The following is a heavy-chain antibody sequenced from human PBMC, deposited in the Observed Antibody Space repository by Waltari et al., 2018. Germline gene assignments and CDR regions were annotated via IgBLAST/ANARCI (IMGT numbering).Heavy chain of an antibody. CDR3: ARVAGTALHRYYHYYMDL. CDR1: GFTVRDNF. CDR2: SYTVGTT. J-gene: IGHJ6*03. Sequence: EVEVVESGGGLMKPGGSLRLSCAASGFTVRDNFISWVRQAPGKGLEWVSISYTVGTTYFAESVKGRFTISRDNSRNTVYLQMNSLRVEDTAVYFCARVAGTALHRYYHYYMDLWGKGTTVTVSS. V-gene: IGHV3-53*01. D-gene: IGHD2-15*01.